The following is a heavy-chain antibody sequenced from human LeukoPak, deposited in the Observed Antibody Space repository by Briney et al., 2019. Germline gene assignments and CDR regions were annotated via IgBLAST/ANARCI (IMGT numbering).Heavy chain of an antibody. J-gene: IGHJ6*03. Sequence: ASVKVSCKASRYIVTRFLMHWVPQAAGQGLECMGIVNSCGGSTSYAEKFQGRLTMTSDTSTSTVYMELIRLKSDDTAVYHCARDPGYCSSTSCYPSYYMDVWGKGPTVTIS. CDR3: ARDPGYCSSTSCYPSYYMDV. D-gene: IGHD2-2*01. CDR2: VNSCGGST. CDR1: RYIVTRFL. V-gene: IGHV1-46*01.